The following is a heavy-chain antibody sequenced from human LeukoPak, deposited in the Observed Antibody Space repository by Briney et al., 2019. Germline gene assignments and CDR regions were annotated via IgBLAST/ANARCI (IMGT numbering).Heavy chain of an antibody. CDR3: ASGGYSGYE. V-gene: IGHV3-23*01. CDR1: GFTFSSYA. D-gene: IGHD5-12*01. Sequence: GGSLRLSCAASGFTFSSYAMSWIRQAPGKGLEWVSVISGSGGNTYYADSVKGRFTISRDNSKNTLYLQMNSLRAEDTAVYYCASGGYSGYEWGQGTLVTVSS. J-gene: IGHJ4*02. CDR2: ISGSGGNT.